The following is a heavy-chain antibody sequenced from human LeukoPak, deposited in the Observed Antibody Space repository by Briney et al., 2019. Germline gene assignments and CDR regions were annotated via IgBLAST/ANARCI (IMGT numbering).Heavy chain of an antibody. J-gene: IGHJ4*02. CDR1: GFTFSSYS. D-gene: IGHD2-2*01. CDR2: ISSSSSYI. CDR3: ARDRGDIVVVPAAPFDY. V-gene: IGHV3-21*01. Sequence: PGGSLRLSHSASGFTFSSYSMKWVGQAPGKGLEWVSSISSSSSYIYYADSVKGRFTISRDNAKNSLYLQMNSLRAEDTAVYYCARDRGDIVVVPAAPFDYWGQGTLVTVSS.